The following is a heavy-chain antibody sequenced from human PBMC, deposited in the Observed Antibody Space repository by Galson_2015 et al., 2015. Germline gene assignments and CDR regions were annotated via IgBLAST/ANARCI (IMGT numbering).Heavy chain of an antibody. Sequence: SLRLSCAASGFTFSSYAMSWVRQAPGKGLEWVSAISGSGGSTYYADSVKGRFTISRDNSKNMLYLQMNSLRAEDTAVYYCAKDPHDYSGTNWFDPWGQGTLVTVSS. J-gene: IGHJ5*02. CDR1: GFTFSSYA. D-gene: IGHD3-16*01. CDR2: ISGSGGST. V-gene: IGHV3-23*01. CDR3: AKDPHDYSGTNWFDP.